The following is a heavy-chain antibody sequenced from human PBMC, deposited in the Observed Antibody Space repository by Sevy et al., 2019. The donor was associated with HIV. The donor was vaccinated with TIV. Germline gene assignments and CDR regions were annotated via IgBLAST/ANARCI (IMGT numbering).Heavy chain of an antibody. V-gene: IGHV3-48*02. Sequence: GGSLRLSWVGPGFTFSTYTMHWVRQAPGKGLEWLSSISRDRRTIYYADSLKGRFTISRDNAKNSLYLQMNSLRDEDTAVYYCAREAYYYDSREENWFDPWGQGTLVTVSS. CDR2: ISRDRRTI. CDR3: AREAYYYDSREENWFDP. D-gene: IGHD3-22*01. CDR1: GFTFSTYT. J-gene: IGHJ5*02.